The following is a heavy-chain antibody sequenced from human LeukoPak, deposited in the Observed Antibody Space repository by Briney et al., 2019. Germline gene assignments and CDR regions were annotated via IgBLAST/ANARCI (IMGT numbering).Heavy chain of an antibody. J-gene: IGHJ4*02. Sequence: PGGSLRLSCAASGFTFNDYYMSWIRQAPGKGLEWVSFISSSSSYTMSADSVKGRFTISRDNAKKSLYLQMNSLRAEDTAVYYCARGSRVIDYWGQGTLVTVSS. CDR2: ISSSSSYT. D-gene: IGHD2-15*01. CDR1: GFTFNDYY. CDR3: ARGSRVIDY. V-gene: IGHV3-11*05.